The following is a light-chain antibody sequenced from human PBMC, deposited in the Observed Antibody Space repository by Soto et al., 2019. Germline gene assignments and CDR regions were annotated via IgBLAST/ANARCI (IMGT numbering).Light chain of an antibody. CDR1: SGDIGSYNR. J-gene: IGLJ1*01. V-gene: IGLV2-14*01. CDR2: EVT. CDR3: SSYTNINTRACV. Sequence: QSALTQPASVSGSPGQSITISCTGTSGDIGSYNRVSWYQQHPGKAPKLIIYEVTDRPSGVSHRFSGSKSGNTASLTISGLQAEDEAEYYCSSYTNINTRACVFGTGTQLTVL.